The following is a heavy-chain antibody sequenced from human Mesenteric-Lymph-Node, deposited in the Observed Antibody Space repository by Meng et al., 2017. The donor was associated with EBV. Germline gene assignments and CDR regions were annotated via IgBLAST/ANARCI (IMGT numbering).Heavy chain of an antibody. D-gene: IGHD4-17*01. J-gene: IGHJ4*02. CDR3: ARESPLTYHGAQADY. Sequence: QVPLQQGGAGLLKPSETLSLACAVYGGSFSGYYWSWIRQPPGKGLEWIGEINHSGSTNYNPSLKSRVTISVDTSKNQFSLKLSSVTAADTAVYYCARESPLTYHGAQADYWGQGTLVTVSS. CDR2: INHSGST. V-gene: IGHV4-34*01. CDR1: GGSFSGYY.